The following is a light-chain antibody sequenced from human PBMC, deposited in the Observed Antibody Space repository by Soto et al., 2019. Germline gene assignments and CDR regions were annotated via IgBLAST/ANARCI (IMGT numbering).Light chain of an antibody. J-gene: IGLJ1*01. V-gene: IGLV2-14*01. CDR2: EVT. Sequence: QSVLTQPASVSGSPGQSSTISCTGTSXDVGGYDYVSWYQQYPGKAPKLIIYEVTNRPSGVSNRFSGSKSGNTASLTISGLRAEDEADYYCSSFRRSSTLPYVFGTGTKVTVL. CDR3: SSFRRSSTLPYV. CDR1: SXDVGGYDY.